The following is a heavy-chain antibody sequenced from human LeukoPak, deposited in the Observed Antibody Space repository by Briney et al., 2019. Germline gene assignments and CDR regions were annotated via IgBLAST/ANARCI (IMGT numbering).Heavy chain of an antibody. D-gene: IGHD5-24*01. CDR1: GFTFDDYT. Sequence: GGSLRLSCAASGFTFDDYTMHWVRQAPGKGLEWVSLISWDGTNTYYADSVKGRFAISRGNSKNSLYLQMNSLRTEDTALYYCAKEMATIFFDYWGQGTLVTDSS. J-gene: IGHJ4*02. CDR3: AKEMATIFFDY. V-gene: IGHV3-43*01. CDR2: ISWDGTNT.